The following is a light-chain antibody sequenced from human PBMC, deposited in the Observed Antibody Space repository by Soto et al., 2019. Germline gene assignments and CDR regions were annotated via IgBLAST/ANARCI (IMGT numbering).Light chain of an antibody. CDR3: AAWDDSLNGPV. J-gene: IGLJ1*01. CDR2: YDD. V-gene: IGLV1-36*01. CDR1: VSNIGNNA. Sequence: QSVLTQPPSMSEAPRQRVTISCSGSVSNIGNNAVSWYQQFPGEAPKLLIYYDDVLASGVSDRFSGSKSGTSASLAISGLQSEDEADYYCAAWDDSLNGPVFGTGTKLTVL.